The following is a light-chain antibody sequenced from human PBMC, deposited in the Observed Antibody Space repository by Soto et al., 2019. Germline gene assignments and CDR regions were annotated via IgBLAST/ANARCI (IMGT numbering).Light chain of an antibody. V-gene: IGLV4-69*01. J-gene: IGLJ3*02. CDR3: QTWGTGFRV. CDR2: LDSAGRH. CDR1: SGHSTYA. Sequence: QAVVTQSPSASASLGASVKLTCTLSSGHSTYAIAWHQQQPEKGPRFLMNLDSAGRHSKGDEIPDRFSGSSSGAERYLAISSLQSEDEADYYCQTWGTGFRVFGGVTKLTVL.